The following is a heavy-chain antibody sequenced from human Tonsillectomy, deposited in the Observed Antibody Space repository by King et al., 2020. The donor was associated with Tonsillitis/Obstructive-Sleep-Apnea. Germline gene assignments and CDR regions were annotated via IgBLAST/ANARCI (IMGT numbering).Heavy chain of an antibody. D-gene: IGHD2-2*01. CDR1: GGSISSSSYY. Sequence: QLQESGPGLVNPSETLSLTCTVSGGSISSSSYYWGWIRQPPGKGLEWIGSIYYSGSTYFNPSLKSRVTISVDTSKNQFSLKLSSVTAADTAVYYCARLNIVVVPAATGGYWFDPWGQGTLVTVSS. J-gene: IGHJ5*02. CDR2: IYYSGST. CDR3: ARLNIVVVPAATGGYWFDP. V-gene: IGHV4-39*01.